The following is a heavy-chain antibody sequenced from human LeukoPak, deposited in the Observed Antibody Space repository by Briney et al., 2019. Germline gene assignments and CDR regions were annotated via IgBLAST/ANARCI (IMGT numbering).Heavy chain of an antibody. Sequence: ASVKVSCRASGYTFTGYYMHWVRQAPGQGLEWMGWINPNSGGTNYAQKFQGRVTMTRDTSISTAYMELSRLRPDDTAVYYCARGLTYYDILTGYYRTYYFDYWGQGTLVTVSS. CDR1: GYTFTGYY. CDR2: INPNSGGT. D-gene: IGHD3-9*01. CDR3: ARGLTYYDILTGYYRTYYFDY. J-gene: IGHJ4*02. V-gene: IGHV1-2*02.